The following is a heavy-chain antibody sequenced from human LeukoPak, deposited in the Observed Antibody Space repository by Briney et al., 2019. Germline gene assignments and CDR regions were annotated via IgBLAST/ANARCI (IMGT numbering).Heavy chain of an antibody. CDR1: GYTFTGYY. CDR2: INPNSGGT. CDR3: ARADHRIAVAGPYNWFDP. V-gene: IGHV1-2*06. Sequence: ASVKVSCKASGYTFTGYYMHWVRQAPGQGLEWMGRINPNSGGTNYAQKFQGRVTMTRDTSISTAYMELSRLRSDDTAVYYCARADHRIAVAGPYNWFDPWGQGTLVTVSS. J-gene: IGHJ5*02. D-gene: IGHD6-19*01.